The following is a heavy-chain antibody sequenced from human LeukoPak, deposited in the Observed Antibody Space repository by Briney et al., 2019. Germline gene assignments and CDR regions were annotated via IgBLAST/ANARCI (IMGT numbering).Heavy chain of an antibody. V-gene: IGHV3-7*01. Sequence: PGGSLRLSCAASGFTFSSYWVSWVRQAPGKGLEWVANIKKDGSEKYYVDSVKGRFTISRDNSKNTLYLQMNSLRAEDTAVYYCARGPYYYDSSGHYYAYYFDYWGQGTLVTVSS. CDR2: IKKDGSEK. CDR3: ARGPYYYDSSGHYYAYYFDY. J-gene: IGHJ4*02. CDR1: GFTFSSYW. D-gene: IGHD3-22*01.